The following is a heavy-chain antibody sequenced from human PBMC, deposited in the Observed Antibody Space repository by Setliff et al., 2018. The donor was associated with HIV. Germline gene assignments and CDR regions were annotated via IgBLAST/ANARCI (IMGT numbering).Heavy chain of an antibody. CDR2: IKSKTDGGTT. V-gene: IGHV3-15*01. Sequence: GGSLRLSCAASGFTFSNAWMSWVRQAPGKGLEWVGRIKSKTDGGTTDYAAPVKGGFTISRDDSKNTLYLKMNSLKTEDTAVYYCTTELWPYWYFDLWGRGTLVTVSS. J-gene: IGHJ2*01. CDR3: TTELWPYWYFDL. CDR1: GFTFSNAW.